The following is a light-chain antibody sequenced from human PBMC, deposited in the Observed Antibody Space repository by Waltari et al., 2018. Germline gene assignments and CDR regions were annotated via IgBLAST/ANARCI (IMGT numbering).Light chain of an antibody. CDR1: NSNIGSNT. CDR3: SAWHDSLNGWV. J-gene: IGLJ3*02. CDR2: SNK. V-gene: IGLV1-44*01. Sequence: QSVLTQPPSASGTPGQRVSISCSGSNSNIGSNTVNWYQQLPGTAPKLLIYSNKPRPSGVPDRFSGSKSGTSASLAISGLQSEDEAYYYCSAWHDSLNGWVFGGGTKLTVL.